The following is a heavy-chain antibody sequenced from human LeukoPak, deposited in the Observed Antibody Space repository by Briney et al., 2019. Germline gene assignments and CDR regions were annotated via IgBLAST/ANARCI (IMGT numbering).Heavy chain of an antibody. J-gene: IGHJ1*01. CDR2: IRYDGSNK. CDR1: GFTFSSYG. CDR3: AKDQEAYDILTGYYYAEYFQH. D-gene: IGHD3-9*01. V-gene: IGHV3-30*02. Sequence: GGSLRLSCAASGFTFSSYGMHWVRQAPGKGLEWVAFIRYDGSNKYYADFVKGRFTISRDNSKNTLYLQMNSLRAEDTAVYYCAKDQEAYDILTGYYYAEYFQHWGQGTLVTVSS.